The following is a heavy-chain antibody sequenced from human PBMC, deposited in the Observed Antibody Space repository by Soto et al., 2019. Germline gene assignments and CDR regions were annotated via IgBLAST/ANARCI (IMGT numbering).Heavy chain of an antibody. J-gene: IGHJ3*01. CDR2: VRYDGTKK. CDR3: AIDAYGGAELGGGFDL. Sequence: QEQLVESGGGVVQPGMSLRLSCAASGFTYRKYTMQWARQAPGKGLEWVAVVRYDGTKKYYADSVKGRFTISRDSSKNTMDLQMNSLRVDDTAVYYCAIDAYGGAELGGGFDLWGPGTMVTVSS. V-gene: IGHV3-33*01. D-gene: IGHD2-21*01. CDR1: GFTYRKYT.